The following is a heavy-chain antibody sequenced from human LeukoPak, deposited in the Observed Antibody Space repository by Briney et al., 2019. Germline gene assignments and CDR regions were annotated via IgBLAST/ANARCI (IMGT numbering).Heavy chain of an antibody. CDR2: ISSSSSYI. D-gene: IGHD3-10*01. J-gene: IGHJ6*03. V-gene: IGHV3-21*01. CDR1: GFTFSSYS. CDR3: ASSDGRGFGESYYYYYMDV. Sequence: PGGSLRLSCAASGFTFSSYSMNWVRQAPGKGLEWVSSISSSSSYIYYADSVKGRFTISRDNAKNSLYLQMNNLRAEDTAVYYCASSDGRGFGESYYYYYMDVWGKGTTVTVSS.